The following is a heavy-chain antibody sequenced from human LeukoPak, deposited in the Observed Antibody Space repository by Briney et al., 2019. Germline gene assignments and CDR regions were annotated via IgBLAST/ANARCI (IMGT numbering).Heavy chain of an antibody. CDR3: ARGLGGYYDSSGYYYDDAFDI. CDR1: GFTFSSYW. V-gene: IGHV4-34*01. J-gene: IGHJ3*02. Sequence: GSLRLSCAASGFTFSSYWMSWVRQAPGKGLEWIGEINHSGSTNYNPSLKSRVTISVDTSKNQFSLKLSSVNAADTAVYYCARGLGGYYDSSGYYYDDAFDIWGQGTMVTVSS. CDR2: INHSGST. D-gene: IGHD3-22*01.